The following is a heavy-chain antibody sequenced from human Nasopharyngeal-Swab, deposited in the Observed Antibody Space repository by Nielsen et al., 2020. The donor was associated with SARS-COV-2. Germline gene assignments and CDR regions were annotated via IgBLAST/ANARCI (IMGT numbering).Heavy chain of an antibody. J-gene: IGHJ6*03. D-gene: IGHD2-2*01. V-gene: IGHV1-18*01. Sequence: ASVKVSCKASGYTFTSYGISWVRQDPGQRLEWMGWTSAYNGKTNYAQKLQGRVTMTTDTSTSTAYMELRSLRSDDTAVHYCARGIVVVVPADYYYYMDVWGKGTTVTVSS. CDR1: GYTFTSYG. CDR2: TSAYNGKT. CDR3: ARGIVVVVPADYYYYMDV.